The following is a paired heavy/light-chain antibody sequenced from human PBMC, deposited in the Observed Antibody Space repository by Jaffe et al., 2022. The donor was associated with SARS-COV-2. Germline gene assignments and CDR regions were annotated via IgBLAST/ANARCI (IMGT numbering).Heavy chain of an antibody. CDR2: IYYSGST. J-gene: IGHJ2*01. CDR1: GASISSRDDY. V-gene: IGHV4-31*03. CDR3: ARFPQGPETRWFHDL. D-gene: IGHD3-10*01. Sequence: QVQLQESGPGLVKPSQTLSLTCSVSGASISSRDDYWSWIRQHPGKGLEWIGYIYYSGSTYYNPSLKSRVTMSVDTSKNQLSLKLISVTAADTAVYYCARFPQGPETRWFHDLWGRGTLVTVSS.
Light chain of an antibody. J-gene: IGLJ2*01. CDR1: NDDVGDYNY. Sequence: QSALTQPASVSGSPGQSITISCTGTNDDVGDYNYVSWYQQHPGKAPKLMIYEVINRPSGVPDRFSGSKSGNTASLTISGLQAEDEAHYYCCSYTSTITLGVFGGGTKLTVL. V-gene: IGLV2-14*01. CDR3: CSYTSTITLGV. CDR2: EVI.